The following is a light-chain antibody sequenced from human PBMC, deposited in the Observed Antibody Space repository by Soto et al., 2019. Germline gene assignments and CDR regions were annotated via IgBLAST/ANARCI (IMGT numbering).Light chain of an antibody. J-gene: IGKJ1*01. Sequence: EIVMMKSPANMSVAPGEIANLSCGASQSVNSKLAWYQQKPGRAPRLLIYGASTRATGIPARFSGSGSGTEFTLTISSLQSEDFAVYYCQQYNKWPRPFGQVTKV. CDR1: QSVNSK. CDR3: QQYNKWPRP. V-gene: IGKV3-15*01. CDR2: GAS.